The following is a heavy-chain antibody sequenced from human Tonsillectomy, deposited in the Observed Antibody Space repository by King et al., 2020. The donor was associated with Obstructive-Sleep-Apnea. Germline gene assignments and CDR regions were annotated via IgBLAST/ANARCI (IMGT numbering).Heavy chain of an antibody. CDR2: INHSGST. Sequence: VQLQQWGAGLLKPSETLSLTCAVFGGSFSDFYWSWIRQPPGKGLEWIGEINHSGSTNYNPSLKSRITRLVDTSKNQFSLKLTFVAAADTAVYYCARGSGAAAVNWFDPWGQGTLVTVSS. CDR3: ARGSGAAAVNWFDP. V-gene: IGHV4-34*01. CDR1: GGSFSDFY. J-gene: IGHJ5*02. D-gene: IGHD6-13*01.